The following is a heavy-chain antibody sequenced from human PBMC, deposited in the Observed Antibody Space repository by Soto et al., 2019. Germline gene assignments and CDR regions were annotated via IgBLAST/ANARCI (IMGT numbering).Heavy chain of an antibody. CDR2: ISSSGSTI. D-gene: IGHD2-8*01. Sequence: GSLRLSCAASGFTFSDYYMSWIRQAPGKGLEWVSYISSSGSTIYYADSVKGRFTISRDNAKNSLYLQMNSLRAEDTAVYYCARAEALMVYAILPDLGAFDIWGQGTMVTVSS. J-gene: IGHJ3*02. V-gene: IGHV3-11*01. CDR1: GFTFSDYY. CDR3: ARAEALMVYAILPDLGAFDI.